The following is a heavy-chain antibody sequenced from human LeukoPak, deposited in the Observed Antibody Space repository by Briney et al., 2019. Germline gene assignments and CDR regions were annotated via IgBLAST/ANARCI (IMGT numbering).Heavy chain of an antibody. CDR2: ISYSGST. Sequence: SETLSLTCTVSGGSISFYYWSWIRQPPGKGLEWIGYISYSGSTNYNPSLKSRVTISVDTSKNQFSLKLSSVTAADTAVYYCARDYHMVRGSDAFDIWGQGTMVTVSS. V-gene: IGHV4-59*01. D-gene: IGHD3-10*01. J-gene: IGHJ3*02. CDR1: GGSISFYY. CDR3: ARDYHMVRGSDAFDI.